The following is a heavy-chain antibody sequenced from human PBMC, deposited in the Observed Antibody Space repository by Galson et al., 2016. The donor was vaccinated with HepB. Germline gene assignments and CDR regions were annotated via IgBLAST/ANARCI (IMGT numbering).Heavy chain of an antibody. J-gene: IGHJ4*02. CDR1: GLEFSNFG. CDR3: AKERLVRRIFDH. Sequence: PLRLSCAASGLEFSNFGLSWVRQAPGKGLKWVASISTRRTTYYSDSVQGRFTISRDKSNNTLYLQMNGLRAEDTAVYYCAKERLVRRIFDHWGQGTLLTVSS. V-gene: IGHV3-23*01. D-gene: IGHD1-1*01. CDR2: ISTRRTT.